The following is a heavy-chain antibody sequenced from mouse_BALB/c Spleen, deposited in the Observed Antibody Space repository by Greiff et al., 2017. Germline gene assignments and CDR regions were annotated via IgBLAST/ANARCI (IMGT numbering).Heavy chain of an antibody. Sequence: QVQLQQSGAELVKPGASVKLSCKASGYTFTSYYMYWVKQRPGQGLEWIGEINPSNGGTNFNEKFKSKATLTVDKSSSTAYMQLSSLTSEDSAVYYCTRSRDYRYRWDYWGQGTSVTVSS. CDR3: TRSRDYRYRWDY. D-gene: IGHD2-14*01. CDR2: INPSNGGT. J-gene: IGHJ4*01. CDR1: GYTFTSYY. V-gene: IGHV1S81*02.